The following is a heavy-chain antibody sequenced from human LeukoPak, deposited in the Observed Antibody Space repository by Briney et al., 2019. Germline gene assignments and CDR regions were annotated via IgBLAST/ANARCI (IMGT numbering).Heavy chain of an antibody. CDR2: INPNSGGT. J-gene: IGHJ4*02. CDR3: ARDGASGYLADY. Sequence: GASVTVSFKASVYTLTGYYMHWVRQAPGQGLEWMGWINPNSGGTNYAQKFQGRVTMTRDTSISTAYMELSRLGSDDTAVYYCARDGASGYLADYWGQGTLVTVSS. V-gene: IGHV1-2*02. D-gene: IGHD3-3*01. CDR1: VYTLTGYY.